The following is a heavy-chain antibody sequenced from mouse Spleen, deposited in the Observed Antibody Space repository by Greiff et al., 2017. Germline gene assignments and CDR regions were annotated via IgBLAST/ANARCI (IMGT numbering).Heavy chain of an antibody. CDR1: GFTFSSFG. CDR3: APSITTASPYAMDY. CDR2: ISSGSSTI. Sequence: EVMLVESGGGLVQPGGSRKLSCAASGFTFSSFGMHWVRQAPEKGLEWVAYISSGSSTIYYADTVKGRFTISRDNPKNTLFLQMTSLRSEDTAMYYCAPSITTASPYAMDYWGQGTSVTVSS. J-gene: IGHJ4*01. D-gene: IGHD1-2*01. V-gene: IGHV5-17*02.